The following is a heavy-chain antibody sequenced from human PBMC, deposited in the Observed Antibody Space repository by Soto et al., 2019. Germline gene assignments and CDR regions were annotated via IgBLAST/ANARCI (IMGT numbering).Heavy chain of an antibody. CDR1: GGTLSSYA. Sequence: ASVKVSCKASGGTLSSYAISWVRQAPGQGLEWMGGIIPIFGTANYAQKFQGRVTITADESTSTAYMELSSLRSEDTAVYYCARGCLKRTPGGGWFDPWGQGTLVTVSS. CDR3: ARGCLKRTPGGGWFDP. CDR2: IIPIFGTA. J-gene: IGHJ5*02. V-gene: IGHV1-69*13. D-gene: IGHD3-16*01.